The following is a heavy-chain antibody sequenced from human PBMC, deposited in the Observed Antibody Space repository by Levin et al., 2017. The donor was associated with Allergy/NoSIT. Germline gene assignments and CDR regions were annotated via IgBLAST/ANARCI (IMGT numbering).Heavy chain of an antibody. Sequence: GESLKISCTGSGYIFTRYWIAWVRQMPGKGLEWMGIIYPGDSDIRYSPSFQGQVTISADKSISTAYLQWSSLKASDTAIYYCARVYGSGSYAYYYGMDVWGQGTTVTVSS. CDR3: ARVYGSGSYAYYYGMDV. D-gene: IGHD3-10*01. V-gene: IGHV5-51*01. CDR2: IYPGDSDI. CDR1: GYIFTRYW. J-gene: IGHJ6*02.